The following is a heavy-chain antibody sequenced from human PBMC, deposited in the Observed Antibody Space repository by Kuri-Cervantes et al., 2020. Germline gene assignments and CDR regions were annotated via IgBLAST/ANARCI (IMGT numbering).Heavy chain of an antibody. J-gene: IGHJ4*02. V-gene: IGHV3-23*01. Sequence: GESLKISCAASGFTFSSYAMSWVRQAPGKGLEWVSAISGSGGSTYYADSVKGRFTISRDNSKNTLYLQMNSLRAEDTAVYYCAKWPRSSWYGGTLHHFDYWGQGTLVTVSS. CDR1: GFTFSSYA. D-gene: IGHD6-13*01. CDR3: AKWPRSSWYGGTLHHFDY. CDR2: ISGSGGST.